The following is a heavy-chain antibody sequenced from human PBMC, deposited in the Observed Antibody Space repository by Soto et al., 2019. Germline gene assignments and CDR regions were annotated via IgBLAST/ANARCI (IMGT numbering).Heavy chain of an antibody. D-gene: IGHD2-15*01. CDR2: ISAYNGNT. Sequence: QVQLVQSGAEVKKPGASVKVSCKASGYTFTSYGISWVRQAPGQGLEWMGWISAYNGNTNYAQKLQGRVTMTTDTATSTAYMELRSLGADDTDVYYCVVAAQPYYFDYWGQGTLVTVSS. V-gene: IGHV1-18*01. CDR3: VVAAQPYYFDY. J-gene: IGHJ4*02. CDR1: GYTFTSYG.